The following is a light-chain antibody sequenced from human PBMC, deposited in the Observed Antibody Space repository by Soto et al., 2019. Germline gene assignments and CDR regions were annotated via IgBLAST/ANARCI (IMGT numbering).Light chain of an antibody. CDR3: QQTNSYPLT. CDR2: AAS. Sequence: DIPLTQSPSFLSASVGDRVTITCRASQGISSYLAWYQQKPGKAPKLLIYAASTLQSGVPSRFSGSGSGTEFTLTISSLQPEDFATYYCQQTNSYPLTFGGGTKVEIK. J-gene: IGKJ4*01. V-gene: IGKV1-9*01. CDR1: QGISSY.